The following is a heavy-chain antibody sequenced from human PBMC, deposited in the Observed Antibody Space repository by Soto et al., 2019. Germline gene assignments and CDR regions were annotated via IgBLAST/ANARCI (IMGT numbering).Heavy chain of an antibody. J-gene: IGHJ4*02. D-gene: IGHD1-26*01. CDR3: AGGGSYGHFDY. Sequence: QVQLQESGPGLVKPSETLSLTCTVSGGSVSSGSYYWSWIRQPPGKGLEWIGYIYYGGSTNYNPSLKSRVTISVDTSKNQFSLKLSSVTAADTAVYSWAGGGSYGHFDYWGQGSLVTVSS. CDR1: GGSVSSGSYY. CDR2: IYYGGST. V-gene: IGHV4-61*01.